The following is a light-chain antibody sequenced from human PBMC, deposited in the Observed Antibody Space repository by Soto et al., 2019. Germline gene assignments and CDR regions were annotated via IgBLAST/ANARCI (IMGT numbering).Light chain of an antibody. CDR1: SGDVGSHNL. V-gene: IGLV2-23*01. Sequence: QSALTQPASVSGSPGQSITISCTGTSGDVGSHNLVSWYQHLPGKAPKLIIYEGSKRPSGVSNRFSGSKSGNSASMTISGLQAEDEADYFCCTYAGSRHSLLFGGGTKLTVL. CDR3: CTYAGSRHSLL. CDR2: EGS. J-gene: IGLJ2*01.